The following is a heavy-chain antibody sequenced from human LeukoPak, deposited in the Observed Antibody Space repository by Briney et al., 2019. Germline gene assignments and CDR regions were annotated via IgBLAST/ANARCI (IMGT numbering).Heavy chain of an antibody. CDR1: GRSISSHY. V-gene: IGHV4-59*11. CDR2: IHYSGST. D-gene: IGHD2-2*01. Sequence: SETLSLTCTVSGRSISSHYWSWLRHPPGKGREWSGYIHYSGSTNLSPSLESRVAISVDTSKNQFSLKLSSLTAADTAVYYCARDAGYCSSTTCQKYMDIWGKGTTVTVSS. J-gene: IGHJ6*03. CDR3: ARDAGYCSSTTCQKYMDI.